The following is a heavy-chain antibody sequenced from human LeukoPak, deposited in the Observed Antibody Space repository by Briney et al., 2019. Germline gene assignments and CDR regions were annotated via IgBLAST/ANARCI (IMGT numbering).Heavy chain of an antibody. CDR2: ISGSGGST. CDR3: AKDHDYDSSGPY. Sequence: GGSLRLSCAASGFTFSSYAMSWVRQATGKGLEWVSAISGSGGSTYYADSVKGRFTISRDNSRNTLYLQMNSLRTEDTAVYYCAKDHDYDSSGPYWGQGTLVTVSS. V-gene: IGHV3-23*01. J-gene: IGHJ4*02. CDR1: GFTFSSYA. D-gene: IGHD3-22*01.